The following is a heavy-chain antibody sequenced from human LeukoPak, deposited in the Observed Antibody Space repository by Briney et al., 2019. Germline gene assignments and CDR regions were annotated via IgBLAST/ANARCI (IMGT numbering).Heavy chain of an antibody. Sequence: ASVKVSCTASGSTFTRYGISWVRQAPGQGLEWMGWISAYNGNTNYAQKFQGRVTMTTDTSTSTAYMELRSLRSDDTAVYYCARRYYDSSGYYYFDYWGQGTLVTVSS. CDR1: GSTFTRYG. CDR2: ISAYNGNT. V-gene: IGHV1-18*01. J-gene: IGHJ4*02. CDR3: ARRYYDSSGYYYFDY. D-gene: IGHD3-22*01.